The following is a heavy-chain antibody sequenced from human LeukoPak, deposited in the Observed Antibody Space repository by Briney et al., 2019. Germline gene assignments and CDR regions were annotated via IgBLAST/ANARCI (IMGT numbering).Heavy chain of an antibody. Sequence: GGSLRLSCAASGFTLSYYNMNWVRQAPGKGLEWVSSISSSSSYIYYADSVKGRFTISRDNAKNSLYLQMNSLRADDAAVYYCARETPDGYDYWGQGTLVTVSS. V-gene: IGHV3-21*01. J-gene: IGHJ4*02. CDR1: GFTLSYYN. D-gene: IGHD5-24*01. CDR2: ISSSSSYI. CDR3: ARETPDGYDY.